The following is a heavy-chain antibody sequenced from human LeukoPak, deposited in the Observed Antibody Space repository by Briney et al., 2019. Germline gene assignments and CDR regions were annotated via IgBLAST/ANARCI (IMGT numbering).Heavy chain of an antibody. Sequence: GGSLRLSCAASGFTFSSYAMSWVRQAPGKGLEWVSGVSGSGGSTYYADSVKGRFAISRDNSKNTLYLQMNSLRAEDTAVYYCAKDLDIVATITGNWGQGTLVTVSS. J-gene: IGHJ4*02. D-gene: IGHD5-12*01. V-gene: IGHV3-23*01. CDR2: VSGSGGST. CDR1: GFTFSSYA. CDR3: AKDLDIVATITGN.